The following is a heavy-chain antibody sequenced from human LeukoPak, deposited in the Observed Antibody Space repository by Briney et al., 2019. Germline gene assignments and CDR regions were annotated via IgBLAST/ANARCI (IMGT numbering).Heavy chain of an antibody. CDR3: AKDIYIGGMRYNWHYGLAFDI. Sequence: GGALRLSCVGSGFTFSSHWMHWVRQAPGKGVIWVSRINFDGSNPSYADSVKGRFIISRDNTKNTLYLQMNSLRGDDTAVYYCAKDIYIGGMRYNWHYGLAFDIWGQGTMVTVSS. CDR2: INFDGSNP. J-gene: IGHJ3*02. CDR1: GFTFSSHW. V-gene: IGHV3-74*01. D-gene: IGHD1-7*01.